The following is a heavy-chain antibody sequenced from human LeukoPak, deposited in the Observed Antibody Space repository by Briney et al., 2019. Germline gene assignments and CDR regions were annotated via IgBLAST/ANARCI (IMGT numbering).Heavy chain of an antibody. CDR2: MNPNSGNT. D-gene: IGHD3-10*01. CDR3: ARGSRSGDY. J-gene: IGHJ4*02. V-gene: IGHV1-8*01. CDR1: GYTFTDYD. Sequence: ASVKVSCKTSGYTFTDYDINWVRQATGQGLEWMGWMNPNSGNTGYAQKFQGRVTMTRNISTSTAYMELSSLRSEDTAVYSCARGSRSGDYWGQGTQVTVSS.